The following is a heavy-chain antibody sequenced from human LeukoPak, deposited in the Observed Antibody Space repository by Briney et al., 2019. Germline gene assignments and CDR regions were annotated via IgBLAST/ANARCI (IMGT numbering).Heavy chain of an antibody. V-gene: IGHV3-30*01. CDR1: GFTFSSYA. Sequence: GRSLRLSCAASGFTFSSYAMHWVRQAPGKGLEWVAVISYDGSNKYYADSVKGRFTISRDNSKNTLYLQMNSLRADDTAVYYCARGPGGYGRYYMDVWGKGTTVTVSS. D-gene: IGHD5-18*01. CDR2: ISYDGSNK. J-gene: IGHJ6*03. CDR3: ARGPGGYGRYYMDV.